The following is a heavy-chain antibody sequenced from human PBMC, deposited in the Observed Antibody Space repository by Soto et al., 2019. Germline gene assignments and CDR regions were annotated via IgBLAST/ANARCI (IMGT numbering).Heavy chain of an antibody. J-gene: IGHJ6*02. V-gene: IGHV1-18*01. CDR2: ISAYNGNT. D-gene: IGHD3-3*01. CDR3: ARDHRKYDFWSGSYYYYGMDV. Sequence: QVQLVQSGAEVKKPGASVKVSCKASGYTFTSYGISWVRQAPGQGLEWMGWISAYNGNTNYAQKLQGRVTMTTDTPTSTAYMELRSLRSDDTAVYYCARDHRKYDFWSGSYYYYGMDVWGQGTTVTVSS. CDR1: GYTFTSYG.